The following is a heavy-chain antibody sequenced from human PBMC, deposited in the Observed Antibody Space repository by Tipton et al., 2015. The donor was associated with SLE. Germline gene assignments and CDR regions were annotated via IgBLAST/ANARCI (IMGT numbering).Heavy chain of an antibody. CDR2: IYHSGST. CDR3: ARLWTGTTGIDY. V-gene: IGHV4-39*07. CDR1: GDSISSSSYY. J-gene: IGHJ4*02. Sequence: TLSLTCTVSGDSISSSSYYWGWIRQPPGKGLEWIGSIYHSGSTYYNPSLKSRVTISVDTSKNQFSLKLSSVTAADTAVYYCARLWTGTTGIDYWGQGTLVTVSS. D-gene: IGHD1-7*01.